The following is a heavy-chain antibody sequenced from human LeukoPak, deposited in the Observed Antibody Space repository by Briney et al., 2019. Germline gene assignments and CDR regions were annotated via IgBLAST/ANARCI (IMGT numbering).Heavy chain of an antibody. Sequence: RLSCAASGFTFSSYAMSWVRQAPGKGLEWVSAISGSGGSTYYADSVKGRFTISRDNSKNTLYLQMNSLRAEDTAVYYCAKVDYDFWSGLYYFDYWGQGTLVTVSS. V-gene: IGHV3-23*01. CDR1: GFTFSSYA. D-gene: IGHD3-3*01. J-gene: IGHJ4*02. CDR3: AKVDYDFWSGLYYFDY. CDR2: ISGSGGST.